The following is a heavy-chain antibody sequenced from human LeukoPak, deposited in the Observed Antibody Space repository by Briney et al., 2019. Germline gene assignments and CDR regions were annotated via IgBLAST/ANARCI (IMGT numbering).Heavy chain of an antibody. V-gene: IGHV4-59*10. D-gene: IGHD2-21*02. J-gene: IGHJ4*02. CDR3: ARQGVATAIDY. CDR2: ISASGNT. Sequence: SETLSLTCAVYGGSFSGYYWSWIRQPPGKGLEWIGRISASGNTNYNPSLKSRVTMSVDTSMNLFALKLSSVTAADTAVYYCARQGVATAIDYWGQGTLVTVSS. CDR1: GGSFSGYY.